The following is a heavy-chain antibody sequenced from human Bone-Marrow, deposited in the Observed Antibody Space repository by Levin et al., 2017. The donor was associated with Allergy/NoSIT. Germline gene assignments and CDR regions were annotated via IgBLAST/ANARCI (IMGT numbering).Heavy chain of an antibody. CDR3: ATKGGGGDRGSSDWFDS. J-gene: IGHJ5*01. D-gene: IGHD3-10*01. V-gene: IGHV3-30*03. CDR2: ISENGVIQ. CDR1: GIIFNNYV. Sequence: PGGSLRLSCAASGIIFNNYVMHWVRQAPGKGLECMAVISENGVIQHYADSVKGRFTISRDNSKSTLYLQMNSLRPDDTAVYYCATKGGGGDRGSSDWFDSWGQGTLVIVSS.